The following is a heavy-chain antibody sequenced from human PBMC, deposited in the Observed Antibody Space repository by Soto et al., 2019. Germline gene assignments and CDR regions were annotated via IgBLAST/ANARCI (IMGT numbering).Heavy chain of an antibody. CDR3: ARPGVRIAAAGYYYYGMDV. Sequence: GESLKISCKGSGYSFTSYWISWVRQMPGKGLEWMGRIDPSDSYTNYSPSFQGHVTISADKSISTAYLQWSSLKASDTAMYYCARPGVRIAAAGYYYYGMDVWGQGTTVTVSS. CDR1: GYSFTSYW. D-gene: IGHD6-13*01. J-gene: IGHJ6*02. V-gene: IGHV5-10-1*01. CDR2: IDPSDSYT.